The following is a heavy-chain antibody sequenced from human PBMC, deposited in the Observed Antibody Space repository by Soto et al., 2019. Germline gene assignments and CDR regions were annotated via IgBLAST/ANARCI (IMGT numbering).Heavy chain of an antibody. CDR1: GGSISSSSYY. CDR2: IYYSGST. J-gene: IGHJ4*02. CDR3: ARQDTVPDYFDY. Sequence: SETLSLTCTVSGGSISSSSYYWGWIRQPPGKGLEWIGSIYYSGSTYYNPSLKSRVTISVDTSKNQFSLKLSSVTAADTAVYYCARQDTVPDYFDYWGQGTLVTVSS. V-gene: IGHV4-39*01. D-gene: IGHD5-18*01.